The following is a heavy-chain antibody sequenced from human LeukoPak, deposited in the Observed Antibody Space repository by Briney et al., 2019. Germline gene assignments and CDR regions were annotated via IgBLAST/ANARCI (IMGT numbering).Heavy chain of an antibody. CDR2: ISSSSSTI. CDR1: GFTFSSYS. CDR3: ARERADYYYGSGATDAFDI. V-gene: IGHV3-48*04. D-gene: IGHD3-10*01. J-gene: IGHJ3*02. Sequence: PGGSLRLSCAASGFTFSSYSMNWVRQAPGKGLEWVSYISSSSSTIYYADSVKGRFTISRDNAKNSLYLQMNSLRAEDTAVYYCARERADYYYGSGATDAFDIWGQGTMVTVSS.